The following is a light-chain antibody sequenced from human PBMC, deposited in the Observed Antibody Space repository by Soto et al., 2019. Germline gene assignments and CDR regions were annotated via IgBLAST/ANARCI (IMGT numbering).Light chain of an antibody. CDR2: GAS. V-gene: IGKV3-20*01. Sequence: EIVLTQSPDTLSLSPGERATLSGRASQSVSSSYLAWYQQKPGQAPRLLIYGASSRATGIPDRFSGSGSGTDFTLTISRLEPEDFTVYYCQQYGISPFTFGPGTKVDIK. J-gene: IGKJ3*01. CDR1: QSVSSSY. CDR3: QQYGISPFT.